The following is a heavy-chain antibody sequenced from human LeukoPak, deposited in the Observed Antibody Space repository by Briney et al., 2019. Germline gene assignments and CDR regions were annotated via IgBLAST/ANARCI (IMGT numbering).Heavy chain of an antibody. D-gene: IGHD3-10*01. V-gene: IGHV2-70*04. CDR3: ARLGYGSGSYYDDY. Sequence: SGPTVVNPTQTLTLTCTFSGFSLSTSGMRVSWIRQPPGKALEWLARIDWDDDKFYSTSLKTRLTISKDTSKNQVVLTMTNMDPVDTATYYCARLGYGSGSYYDDYWGQGTLVTVSS. J-gene: IGHJ4*02. CDR2: IDWDDDK. CDR1: GFSLSTSGMR.